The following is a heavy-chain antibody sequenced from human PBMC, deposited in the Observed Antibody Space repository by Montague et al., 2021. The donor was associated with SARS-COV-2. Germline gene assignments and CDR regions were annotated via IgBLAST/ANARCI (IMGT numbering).Heavy chain of an antibody. J-gene: IGHJ4*02. Sequence: SETLSLTCTVSGGSISSPDYYWGWLRQSPGLGLEWLGSNSYTGRTYYNPSLRSRVSFSMDTSKNHFSLSLSSVTVADTAVYSCARQLPSYCATSICYPYYFDGWGQGALVTVSS. CDR3: ARQLPSYCATSICYPYYFDG. D-gene: IGHD2-8*01. V-gene: IGHV4-39*01. CDR2: NSYTGRT. CDR1: GGSISSPDYY.